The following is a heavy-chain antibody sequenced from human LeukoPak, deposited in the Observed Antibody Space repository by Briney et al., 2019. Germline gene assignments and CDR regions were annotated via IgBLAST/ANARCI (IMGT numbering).Heavy chain of an antibody. CDR1: GGSISSSSYY. CDR3: ARGSSGYYRYYFDY. CDR2: IYYSGST. Sequence: SETLSLTCTVSGGSISSSSYYWGWIRQPPGKGLEWIGSIYYSGSTYYNPSLKSRVTISVDTSKNQFSLKLSSVTAADTALYYCARGSSGYYRYYFDYWGQGTLVTVSS. J-gene: IGHJ4*02. V-gene: IGHV4-39*01. D-gene: IGHD3-22*01.